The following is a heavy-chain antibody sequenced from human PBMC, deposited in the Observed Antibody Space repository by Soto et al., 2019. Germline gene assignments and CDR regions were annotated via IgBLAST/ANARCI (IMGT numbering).Heavy chain of an antibody. CDR1: GGSISSGGYY. D-gene: IGHD3-3*01. V-gene: IGHV4-31*03. CDR2: IYYSGST. CDR3: AGWGFWSGPLLSDYYYYGMDV. J-gene: IGHJ6*02. Sequence: PPETLSLTCTVSGGSISSGGYYWSWIRQHPGKGLEWIGYIYYSGSTYYNPSLKSRVTISVDTSKNQFSLKLSSVTAADTAVYYCAGWGFWSGPLLSDYYYYGMDVWGQGTTVTVS.